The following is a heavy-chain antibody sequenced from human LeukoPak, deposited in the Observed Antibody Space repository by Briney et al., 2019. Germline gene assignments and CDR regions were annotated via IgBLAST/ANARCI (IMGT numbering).Heavy chain of an antibody. CDR2: ISYDGSNK. J-gene: IGHJ4*02. V-gene: IGHV3-30*18. CDR1: GFTFSSYG. CDR3: AKVSRGETYFDY. Sequence: GGSLRLSCAASGFTFSSYGMHWVRQAPGKGLEWVAVISYDGSNKYYADSVKGRFTISRDNSKNTLYLQMNSLRAEDTAVYYCAKVSRGETYFDYWGQGTLVTVSS. D-gene: IGHD2-21*01.